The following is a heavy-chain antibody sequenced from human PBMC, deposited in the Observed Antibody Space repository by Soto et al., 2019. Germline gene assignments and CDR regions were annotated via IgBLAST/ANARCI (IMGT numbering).Heavy chain of an antibody. J-gene: IGHJ6*01. V-gene: IGHV1-69*13. CDR2: IVPIFGTA. D-gene: IGHD5-18*01. CDR3: ARGGVKRWIQNYHYYGMEV. Sequence: SVRVSCKASGCTFSSYAISWVRQAPGQGLEWMGGIVPIFGTANYAQKFQGRVTITADESTSTAYMELSSLRSEDTAVYYCARGGVKRWIQNYHYYGMEVWGQGTTVIVS. CDR1: GCTFSSYA.